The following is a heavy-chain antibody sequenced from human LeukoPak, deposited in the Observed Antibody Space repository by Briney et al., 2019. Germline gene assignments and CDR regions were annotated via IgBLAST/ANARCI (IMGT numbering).Heavy chain of an antibody. CDR2: IYHSGST. CDR1: GYSISSGYY. D-gene: IGHD3-10*01. J-gene: IGHJ4*02. CDR3: ARDLGFGELLYGYYFDY. V-gene: IGHV4-38-2*02. Sequence: SETLSLTCTVSGYSISSGYYWGWIRQPPGKGLEWIGSIYHSGSTYYNPSLKSRVTISVDTSKNQFSLKLSSVTAADTAVYYCARDLGFGELLYGYYFDYWGQGTLVTVSS.